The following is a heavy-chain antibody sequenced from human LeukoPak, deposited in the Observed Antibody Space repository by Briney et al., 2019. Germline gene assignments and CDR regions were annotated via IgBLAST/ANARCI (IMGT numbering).Heavy chain of an antibody. CDR1: GGSISSYY. Sequence: SETLSLTCTVSGGSISSYYWSWIRQPPGKGLEWIGYIYYSGSTNYNPSLKSRVTISLDTSRNQFSLKLSSVTAADTAVYYCARVAYYYDSSGYYQDAFDIWGQGTMVTVSS. V-gene: IGHV4-59*08. CDR3: ARVAYYYDSSGYYQDAFDI. CDR2: IYYSGST. D-gene: IGHD3-22*01. J-gene: IGHJ3*02.